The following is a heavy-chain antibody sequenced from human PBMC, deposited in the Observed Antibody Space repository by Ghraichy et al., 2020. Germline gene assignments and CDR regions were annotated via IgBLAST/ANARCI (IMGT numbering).Heavy chain of an antibody. J-gene: IGHJ6*02. V-gene: IGHV3-33*01. D-gene: IGHD3-10*01. CDR1: GFTFSSYG. Sequence: GGSLRLSCAASGFTFSSYGMHWVRQAPGKGLEWVAVIWYDGSNKYYADSVKGRFTISRDNSKNTLYLQMNSLRAEDTAVYYCARDLRWFGDYYYYGMDVWGQGTTVTVSS. CDR2: IWYDGSNK. CDR3: ARDLRWFGDYYYYGMDV.